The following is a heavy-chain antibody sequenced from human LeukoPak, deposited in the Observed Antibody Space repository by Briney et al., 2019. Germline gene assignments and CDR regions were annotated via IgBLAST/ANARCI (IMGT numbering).Heavy chain of an antibody. V-gene: IGHV3-23*01. CDR2: ISRSGAST. CDR3: AKESTQWD. J-gene: IGHJ4*02. CDR1: GFTFSSYA. D-gene: IGHD1-26*01. Sequence: GGSLRLSCAASGFTFSSYAMSWVRHAPGKGLEWVSGISRSGASTYYADAVKGRFTITRDNSKNTLYLQMNSLTAEDTAVYYCAKESTQWDWGQGPLVTVSS.